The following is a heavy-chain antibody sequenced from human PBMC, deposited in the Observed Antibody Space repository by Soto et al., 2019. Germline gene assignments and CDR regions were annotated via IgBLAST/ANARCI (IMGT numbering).Heavy chain of an antibody. V-gene: IGHV1-8*01. CDR3: ARREPNYDFWSGYYSGYGMDV. D-gene: IGHD3-3*01. CDR2: MNPNSGNT. CDR1: GYTFTSYD. J-gene: IGHJ6*02. Sequence: ASVKVSCKASGYTFTSYDINWVRQATGQGLEWMGWMNPNSGNTGYAQKFQGRVTMTRNTSISTAYMELSSLRSEDTAVYYCARREPNYDFWSGYYSGYGMDVWGQGTTVTVSS.